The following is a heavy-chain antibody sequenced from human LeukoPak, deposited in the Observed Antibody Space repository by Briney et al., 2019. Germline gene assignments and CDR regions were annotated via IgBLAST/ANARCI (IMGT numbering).Heavy chain of an antibody. CDR1: GYTFTSYG. J-gene: IGHJ3*02. V-gene: IGHV1-18*01. CDR3: ARAPPLRSPLGLRKVWSYDAFDI. D-gene: IGHD2-21*01. Sequence: GASVKVSCKASGYTFTSYGISWVRQAPGQGLEWMGWISAYNGNTNYAQKLQGRGTMTTDTSTSTAYMELRRLRSDDTAVYYCARAPPLRSPLGLRKVWSYDAFDIWGQGTMVTVSS. CDR2: ISAYNGNT.